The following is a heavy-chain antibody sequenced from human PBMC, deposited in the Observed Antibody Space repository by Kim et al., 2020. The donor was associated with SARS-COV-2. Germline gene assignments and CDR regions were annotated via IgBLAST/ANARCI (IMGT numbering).Heavy chain of an antibody. V-gene: IGHV4-59*13. CDR1: GGSISSYY. CDR3: ARDLPMGAKGSFDL. J-gene: IGHJ2*01. D-gene: IGHD1-26*01. Sequence: SETLSLTCTVSGGSISSYYWSWIRQPPGKGLEWIGYIYYSGSTNYNPSLKSRVTISVDTSKNQFSLKLSSVTAADTAVYYCARDLPMGAKGSFDLWGRGTLVTVSS. CDR2: IYYSGST.